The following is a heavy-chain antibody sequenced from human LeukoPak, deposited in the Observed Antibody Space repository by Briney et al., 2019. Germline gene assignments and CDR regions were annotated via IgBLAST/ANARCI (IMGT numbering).Heavy chain of an antibody. CDR2: INPNSGGT. D-gene: IGHD4-11*01. J-gene: IGHJ4*02. CDR1: GYTFTGYY. V-gene: IGHV1-2*02. CDR3: ATLMTTVTTSSRIDY. Sequence: ASVKVSYKASGYTFTGYYMHWVRQAPGQGLEWMGWINPNSGGTNYAQKFQGRVTMTRDTSISTAYMELSRLRSDDTAVYYCATLMTTVTTSSRIDYWGQGTLVTVSS.